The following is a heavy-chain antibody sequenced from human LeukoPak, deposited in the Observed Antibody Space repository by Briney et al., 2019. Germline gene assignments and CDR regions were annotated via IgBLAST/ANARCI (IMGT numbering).Heavy chain of an antibody. J-gene: IGHJ3*02. CDR1: GYSFTSYW. CDR3: ASTTYYYDSSPNDAFDI. V-gene: IGHV5-51*01. CDR2: IHPGDSDT. D-gene: IGHD3-22*01. Sequence: GESLKISCKGSGYSFTSYWIGWVRQMPGKGLEWMGIIHPGDSDTRYSPSFQGQVTISADKSISTAYLQWSSLKASDTAMYYCASTTYYYDSSPNDAFDIWGQGTMVTVSS.